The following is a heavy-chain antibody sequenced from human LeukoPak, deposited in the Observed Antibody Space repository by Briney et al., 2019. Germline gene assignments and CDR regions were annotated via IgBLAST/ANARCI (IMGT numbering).Heavy chain of an antibody. V-gene: IGHV4-34*01. CDR3: ARRGRWLQSPKPFDY. J-gene: IGHJ4*02. CDR1: GGSFSGYY. D-gene: IGHD5-24*01. Sequence: RSSETLSLTCAVYGGSFSGYYWSWIRQPPGKGLEWIGEINHSGSTNYNPSLKSRVTISVDTSKNQFSLKLSSVTAADTAVYYCARRGRWLQSPKPFDYWGQGTLVTVSS. CDR2: INHSGST.